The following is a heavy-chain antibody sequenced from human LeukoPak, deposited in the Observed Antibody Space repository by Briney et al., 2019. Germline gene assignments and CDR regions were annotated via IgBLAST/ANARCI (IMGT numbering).Heavy chain of an antibody. CDR2: ISYDGSNK. V-gene: IGHV3-30*18. D-gene: IGHD4-17*01. CDR3: AKVDLYGRREDY. CDR1: GFTFSSYG. J-gene: IGHJ4*02. Sequence: PGGSLRLSCAASGFTFSSYGMHWVRQAPGEGLEWVAVISYDGSNKYYADSVKGRFTISRDNSKNTLYLQMNSLRAEDTAVYYCAKVDLYGRREDYWGQGTLVTVSS.